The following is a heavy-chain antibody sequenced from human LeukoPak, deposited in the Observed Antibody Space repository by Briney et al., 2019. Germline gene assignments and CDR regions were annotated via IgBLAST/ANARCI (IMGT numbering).Heavy chain of an antibody. CDR3: AKPISGGLAVTADWFHP. J-gene: IGHJ5*01. V-gene: IGHV3-23*01. Sequence: GGSLRLSCTASGFAFSVYAMSWLRQPPGKGLEWVSTINANSGTTSYATSVRGRFTISRDNSKNTLYLQLNTLRAGDTATYYCAKPISGGLAVTADWFHPWGQGTLVVVSS. CDR2: INANSGTT. CDR1: GFAFSVYA. D-gene: IGHD6-19*01.